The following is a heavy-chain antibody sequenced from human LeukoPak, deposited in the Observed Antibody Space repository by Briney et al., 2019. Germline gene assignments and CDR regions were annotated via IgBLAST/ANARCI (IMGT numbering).Heavy chain of an antibody. CDR2: IYTSGST. V-gene: IGHV4-4*07. CDR3: ARVGALGYCSSTSCSEFDY. J-gene: IGHJ4*02. Sequence: SETLSLTCTVSGGSISSYYWSWIRQPAGKGLEWIGRIYTSGSTNYNPSLKSRVTMSVDTSKNQFSLKLSSVTAADTAVYYCARVGALGYCSSTSCSEFDYWGQGTLVTVSS. D-gene: IGHD2-2*01. CDR1: GGSISSYY.